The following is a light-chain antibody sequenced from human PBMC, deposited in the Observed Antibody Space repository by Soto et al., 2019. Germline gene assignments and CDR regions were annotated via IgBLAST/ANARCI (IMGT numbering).Light chain of an antibody. CDR2: GAS. V-gene: IGKV3-11*01. J-gene: IGKJ4*01. CDR3: QQRSNRLT. CDR1: QSVSNF. Sequence: EIVLTQSPATLSLSPGERATLSCGASQSVSNFLAWYQQRPGQAPRLLLYGASNRATGTPARFSGSGSGTDFTLTISSLEPEDSAVYYCQQRSNRLTFGGGTKVEIK.